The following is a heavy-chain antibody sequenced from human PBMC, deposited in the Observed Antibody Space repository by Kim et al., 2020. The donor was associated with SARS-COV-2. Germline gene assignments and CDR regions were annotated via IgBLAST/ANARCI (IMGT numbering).Heavy chain of an antibody. D-gene: IGHD3-22*01. Sequence: SVKGRFTISRDNSKNTLYLQMNSLRAEDTAVYYCAKDTGRYYYDSSGCDYWGQGTLVTVSS. J-gene: IGHJ4*02. V-gene: IGHV3-23*01. CDR3: AKDTGRYYYDSSGCDY.